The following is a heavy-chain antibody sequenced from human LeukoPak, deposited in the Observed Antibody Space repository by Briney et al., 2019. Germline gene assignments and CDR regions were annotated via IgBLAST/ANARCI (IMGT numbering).Heavy chain of an antibody. J-gene: IGHJ3*02. CDR2: IYYSGST. V-gene: IGHV4-59*01. Sequence: SETPSLTCTVSGGSISSYYWSWIRQPPGKGLEWIGYIYYSGSTNYNPSLKSRVTISVDTSKNQFSLKLSSVTAADTAVYYCARVKREIQLWFFAFDIWGQGTMVTVSS. CDR1: GGSISSYY. D-gene: IGHD5-18*01. CDR3: ARVKREIQLWFFAFDI.